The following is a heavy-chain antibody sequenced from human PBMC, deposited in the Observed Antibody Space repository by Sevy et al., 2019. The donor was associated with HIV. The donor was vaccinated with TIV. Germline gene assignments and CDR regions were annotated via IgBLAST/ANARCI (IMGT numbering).Heavy chain of an antibody. CDR3: ARGVYDFWSGYYNGPLYYFDY. D-gene: IGHD3-3*01. CDR1: GFTFSSYG. V-gene: IGHV3-33*01. Sequence: VGSLRLSCAASGFTFSSYGMHWVRQAPGKGLEWVAVIWYDGSNKYYEDSVKGRFTISRDNSKNTLYLQMNSLRAEDTAVYYCARGVYDFWSGYYNGPLYYFDYWGQGTLVTVSS. J-gene: IGHJ4*02. CDR2: IWYDGSNK.